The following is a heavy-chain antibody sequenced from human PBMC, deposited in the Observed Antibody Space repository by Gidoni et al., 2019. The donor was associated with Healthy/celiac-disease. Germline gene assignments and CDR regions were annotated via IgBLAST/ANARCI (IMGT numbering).Heavy chain of an antibody. Sequence: QVQLVESGGGVVQPGRSLRLSCAASGFPFSSYAMHWVRQAPGKGLEWVAVISYDGSNKYYADSVKGRFTISRDNSKNTLYLQMNSLRAEDTAVYYCARDARVSDGAFDIWGQGTMVTVSS. CDR1: GFPFSSYA. J-gene: IGHJ3*02. D-gene: IGHD2-15*01. CDR3: ARDARVSDGAFDI. CDR2: ISYDGSNK. V-gene: IGHV3-30-3*01.